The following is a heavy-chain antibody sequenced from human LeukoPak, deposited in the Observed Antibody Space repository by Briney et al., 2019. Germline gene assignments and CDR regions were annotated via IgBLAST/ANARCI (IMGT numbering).Heavy chain of an antibody. D-gene: IGHD6-13*01. V-gene: IGHV5-51*01. CDR3: ATRRAVAGKYYFDY. CDR2: IYPGDSQT. CDR1: GYRFTSYW. Sequence: GESLKISCKGSGYRFTSYWIGWVRQMPGKGLEWMGIIYPGDSQTRYSPSFQGQVTISADKSISTAYLRWSILKASDTAIYYCATRRAVAGKYYFDYWGRGALVTVSS. J-gene: IGHJ4*02.